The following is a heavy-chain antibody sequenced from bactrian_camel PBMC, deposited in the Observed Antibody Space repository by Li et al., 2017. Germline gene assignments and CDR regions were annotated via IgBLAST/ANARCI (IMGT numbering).Heavy chain of an antibody. CDR3: AAGPRLYGGSWSFPGWYKY. J-gene: IGHJ4*01. CDR2: IEFDGRT. Sequence: HVQLVESGGGSVQTGSSLTIRCEASGYYYGRYCMAWFRQAPGKEREGVAAIEFDGRTNYADSVKGRFTISKDNAKNTLYLQMSSLKPEDTGMYYCAAGPRLYGGSWSFPGWYKYWGQGTQVTVS. D-gene: IGHD6*01. CDR1: GYYYGRYC. V-gene: IGHV3S6*01.